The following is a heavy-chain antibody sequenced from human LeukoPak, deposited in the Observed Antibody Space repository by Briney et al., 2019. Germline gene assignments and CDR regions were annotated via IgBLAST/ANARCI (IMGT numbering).Heavy chain of an antibody. V-gene: IGHV3-15*01. CDR3: TTVIADPIVVVPAVDY. CDR1: GFTFSSYA. CDR2: IKSKTDGGTT. Sequence: PGGSLRLSCAASGFTFSSYAMHWVRQAPGKGLEWVGRIKSKTDGGTTDYAAPVKGRFTISRDDSKNTLYLQMNSLKTEDTAVYYCTTVIADPIVVVPAVDYWGQGTLVTVSS. D-gene: IGHD2-2*01. J-gene: IGHJ4*02.